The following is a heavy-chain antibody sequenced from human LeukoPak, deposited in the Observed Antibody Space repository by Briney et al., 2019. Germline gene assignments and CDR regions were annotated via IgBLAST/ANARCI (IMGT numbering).Heavy chain of an antibody. D-gene: IGHD5-24*01. J-gene: IGHJ3*02. CDR3: AGEDSRDGYNSGDVFDI. CDR1: GGSISSSNW. Sequence: PSETLSLTCAVSGGSISSSNWWSWVRQPPGKGLEWIGEIYHSGSTNYNPSLKSRVTISVDKSKNQFSLKLSSVTAADTAVYYCAGEDSRDGYNSGDVFDIWGQGTMVTVSS. CDR2: IYHSGST. V-gene: IGHV4-4*02.